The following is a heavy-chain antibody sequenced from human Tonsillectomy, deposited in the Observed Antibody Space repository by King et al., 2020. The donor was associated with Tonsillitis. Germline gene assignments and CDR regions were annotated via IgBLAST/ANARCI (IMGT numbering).Heavy chain of an antibody. CDR1: GGSFSGYY. D-gene: IGHD3-10*01. J-gene: IGHJ5*02. Sequence: VQLQQWGAGLLKPSETLSLTCAVYGGSFSGYYWSWIRQPPGKGLEWIGEINHSGSTNYNPSLKSRVTISVDTSKNQFSLKLSSVNAADTAVYYCARFLYYYGSGRFDPWGQGTLVTVSS. V-gene: IGHV4-34*01. CDR3: ARFLYYYGSGRFDP. CDR2: INHSGST.